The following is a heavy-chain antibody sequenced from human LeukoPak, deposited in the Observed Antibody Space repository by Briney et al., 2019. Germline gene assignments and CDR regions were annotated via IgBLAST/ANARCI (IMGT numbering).Heavy chain of an antibody. V-gene: IGHV4-34*01. J-gene: IGHJ4*02. D-gene: IGHD4-23*01. CDR3: ARGPSHGGKYRGFFDH. Sequence: KPSETLSLTCAVHGESFSGYYWSWIRHPPGKGLEWIGEINQSGTTNYSPSLKSRVSISVDPSKNQFSLRLNSLNAADTAVYFCARGPSHGGKYRGFFDHWGQATLVTVSS. CDR1: GESFSGYY. CDR2: INQSGTT.